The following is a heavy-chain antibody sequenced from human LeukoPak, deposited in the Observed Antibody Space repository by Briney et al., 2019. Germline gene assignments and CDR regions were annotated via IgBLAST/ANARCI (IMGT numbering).Heavy chain of an antibody. V-gene: IGHV3-7*01. J-gene: IGHJ4*02. CDR2: IKEDGSDK. CDR3: GRGHWGLDY. D-gene: IGHD7-27*01. CDR1: GFTFRSYW. Sequence: PGGSLRLSCEASGFTFRSYWMSWVRQAPGKGLEWVANIKEDGSDKYYVDSVKGRFTISRDNAKNSLYLQMNSLRAEDTAVYYCGRGHWGLDYWGQGALVTVSS.